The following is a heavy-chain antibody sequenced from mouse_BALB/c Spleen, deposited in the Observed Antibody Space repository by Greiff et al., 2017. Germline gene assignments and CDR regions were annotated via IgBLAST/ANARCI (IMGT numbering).Heavy chain of an antibody. J-gene: IGHJ2*01. V-gene: IGHV5-6-4*01. D-gene: IGHD2-3*01. CDR3: TSDDGYYYFDY. CDR1: GFTFSSYT. CDR2: ISSGGSYT. Sequence: EVKLVESGGGLVKPGGSLKLSCAASGFTFSSYTMSWVRQTPEKRLEWVATISSGGSYTYYPDSVKGRFTISRDNAKNTLYLQMSSLKSEDTAMCYCTSDDGYYYFDYWGQGTTLTVSS.